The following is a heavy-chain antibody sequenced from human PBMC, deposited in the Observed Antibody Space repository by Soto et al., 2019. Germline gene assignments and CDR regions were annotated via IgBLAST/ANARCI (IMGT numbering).Heavy chain of an antibody. CDR3: ASDAPGCSGGRCFGF. D-gene: IGHD2-15*01. CDR2: INSGGSTI. J-gene: IGHJ4*02. Sequence: EVQLVESGGGLVQPGGSLRLSCAASGFTFSSYSMNWVRQAPGKGLAWVSYINSGGSTIYYADSGKGRFTISRDNAKDSLCLQLNSLRDEDTAVYYCASDAPGCSGGRCFGFWGKGSLVTVSS. V-gene: IGHV3-48*02. CDR1: GFTFSSYS.